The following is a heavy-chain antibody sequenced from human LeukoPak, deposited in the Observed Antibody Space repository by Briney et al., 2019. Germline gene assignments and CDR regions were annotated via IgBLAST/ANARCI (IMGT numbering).Heavy chain of an antibody. J-gene: IGHJ4*02. D-gene: IGHD3-3*01. V-gene: IGHV1-18*04. CDR2: ISLNNGNT. CDR1: GYAFNFYG. CDR3: QRITIFGVVMDFDY. Sequence: ASVKVSCKTSGYAFNFYGLNWVRQAPGQGLEWRGFISLNNGNTHYEQKFQGRVTMAADTSTNTASLEVKSLRSDDTAVYYCQRITIFGVVMDFDYWGQGTLVTVSS.